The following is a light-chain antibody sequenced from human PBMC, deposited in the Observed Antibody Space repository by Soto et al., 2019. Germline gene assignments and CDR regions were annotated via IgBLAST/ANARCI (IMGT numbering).Light chain of an antibody. Sequence: DIQMTQSPSTLSASVGDRVTITCRASQSISSWLAWYQQKPGKAPKILIYKASSLESGVPPRFSGSGSGTEFTLNISSLQPDDFATYYRQQYNTWWTFGQGTKVEI. V-gene: IGKV1-5*03. CDR3: QQYNTWWT. CDR1: QSISSW. CDR2: KAS. J-gene: IGKJ1*01.